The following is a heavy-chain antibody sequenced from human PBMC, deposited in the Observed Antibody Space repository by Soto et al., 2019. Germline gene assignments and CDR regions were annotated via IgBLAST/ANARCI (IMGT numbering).Heavy chain of an antibody. Sequence: ASVKVSCKTSDHTFTSYGISWVRQAPGQGLEWMGWISAYNGNTNYAQKLQGRVTMTTDTSTSTAYMELRSLRSDDTAVYYCARDTISTMVRGVPPFDPWGQGTLVTV. CDR2: ISAYNGNT. CDR1: DHTFTSYG. D-gene: IGHD3-10*01. J-gene: IGHJ5*02. V-gene: IGHV1-18*01. CDR3: ARDTISTMVRGVPPFDP.